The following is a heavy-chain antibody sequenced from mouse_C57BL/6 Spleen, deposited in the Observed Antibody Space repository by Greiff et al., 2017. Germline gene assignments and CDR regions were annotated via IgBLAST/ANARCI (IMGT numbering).Heavy chain of an antibody. D-gene: IGHD1-1*01. CDR3: ARGGYGSDYAMDD. CDR1: GYTFTSYW. CDR2: IDPSDSYT. Sequence: QVQLQQPGAELVRPGTSVKLSCKASGYTFTSYWMHWVKQRPGQGLEWIGVIDPSDSYTNYNQQFKGKATLTVDTSSSTAYMQLSSLTSEDSAVYYCARGGYGSDYAMDDWGQGTSVTVSS. J-gene: IGHJ4*01. V-gene: IGHV1-59*01.